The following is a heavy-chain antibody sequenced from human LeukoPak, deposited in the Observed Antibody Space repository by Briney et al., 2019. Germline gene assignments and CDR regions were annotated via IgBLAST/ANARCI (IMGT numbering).Heavy chain of an antibody. J-gene: IGHJ6*03. D-gene: IGHD4-17*01. Sequence: PGGSLRLSCAASGFTFSNAWMSWVRQAPGKGLEWVGRIKSKTDGGTTDYAAPVKGRFTISRDDSKNTLYLQMNSLKTEDTAVYYCAKAPTTVTTVYYYMDVWGKGTTVTISS. CDR2: IKSKTDGGTT. CDR1: GFTFSNAW. V-gene: IGHV3-15*01. CDR3: AKAPTTVTTVYYYMDV.